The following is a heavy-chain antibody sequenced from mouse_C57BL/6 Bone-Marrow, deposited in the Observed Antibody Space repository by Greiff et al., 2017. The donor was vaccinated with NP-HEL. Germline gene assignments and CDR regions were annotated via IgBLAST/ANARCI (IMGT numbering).Heavy chain of an antibody. CDR2: IRNKANGYTT. CDR3: ARYYDGSSCDAMDY. Sequence: EVKLVESGGGLVQPGGSLSLSCAASGFTFTDYYMSWVRQPPGKALEWLGFIRNKANGYTTEYSASVKGRFTISRDNSQSILYLQMNALRAEDSATYYCARYYDGSSCDAMDYWGQGTSVTVSS. J-gene: IGHJ4*01. D-gene: IGHD1-1*01. CDR1: GFTFTDYY. V-gene: IGHV7-3*01.